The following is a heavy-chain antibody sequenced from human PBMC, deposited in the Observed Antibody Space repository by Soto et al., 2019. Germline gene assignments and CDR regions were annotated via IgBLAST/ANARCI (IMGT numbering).Heavy chain of an antibody. V-gene: IGHV1-69*01. J-gene: IGHJ4*02. CDR1: GGTFSSYA. CDR2: IIPIFGTA. Sequence: QVQLVQSRAEVKKPGSSVKVSCKASGGTFSSYAISWVLQAPGQGLEWMGGIIPIFGTANYAQKFQGRVTITADESTSTAYMELSSLRSEDTAVYYCASCNRRARYYFDYWGQGTLVTVSS. CDR3: ASCNRRARYYFDY.